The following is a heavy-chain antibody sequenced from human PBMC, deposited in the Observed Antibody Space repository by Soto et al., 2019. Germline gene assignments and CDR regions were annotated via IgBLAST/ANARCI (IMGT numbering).Heavy chain of an antibody. D-gene: IGHD1-26*01. CDR3: ARELSGNYFAFDL. V-gene: IGHV3-11*01. CDR1: GFTFSDHY. Sequence: QVQLVESGGDLVKPGGSLRLSCAASGFTFSDHYMSWIRQAPGKGLEWISYMTRSGSSSSYADSVKGRFTISRDNAKNSLYLQMNSLRGDDTAVYYCARELSGNYFAFDLWVQGTMVTVSS. J-gene: IGHJ3*01. CDR2: MTRSGSSS.